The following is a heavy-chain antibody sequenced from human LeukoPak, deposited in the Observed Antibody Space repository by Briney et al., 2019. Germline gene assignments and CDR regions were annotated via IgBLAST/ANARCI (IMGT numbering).Heavy chain of an antibody. CDR1: GDSISRYY. D-gene: IGHD3-10*01. V-gene: IGHV4-59*01. CDR2: IYYSGIT. J-gene: IGHJ4*02. Sequence: SETLSLTCTVSGDSISRYYWSLIRQPPGRGLEYIGYIYYSGITNYNPSLKSRVTISVDTSKNQISLKLSSVTAADTALYYCARVKDMVRGVFFDFWGQGTLVTVSS. CDR3: ARVKDMVRGVFFDF.